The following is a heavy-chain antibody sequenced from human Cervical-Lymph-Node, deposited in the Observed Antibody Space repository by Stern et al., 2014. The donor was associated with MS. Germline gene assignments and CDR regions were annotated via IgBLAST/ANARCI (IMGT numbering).Heavy chain of an antibody. D-gene: IGHD4-17*01. CDR1: GFTFSDYS. CDR3: ETDLMTAVTTIEY. V-gene: IGHV3-21*01. CDR2: ISSTGTYI. Sequence: EVHLVESGAGLVKPGGSLRLSCTASGFTFSDYSVHWVRQAPGQGLEWVSSISSTGTYINYANPLQGRFTITRDNTMNSQYLVMNSLRAEDTAVYYCETDLMTAVTTIEYWGQGALVTVSS. J-gene: IGHJ4*02.